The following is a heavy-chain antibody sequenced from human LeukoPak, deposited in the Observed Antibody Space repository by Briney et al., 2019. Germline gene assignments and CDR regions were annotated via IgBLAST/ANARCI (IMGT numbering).Heavy chain of an antibody. V-gene: IGHV3-53*01. CDR1: GFTVSSNY. CDR2: IYSGGTT. Sequence: PGGSLRLSCAASGFTVSSNYMSWVRQAPGKGLEWVSVIYSGGTTYYADSVKGRFTISRDNSKNTLYLQMNSLRAEDTAVHYCATPGDGAARSWGYYFDYWGQGTLVTVSS. D-gene: IGHD6-6*01. CDR3: ATPGDGAARSWGYYFDY. J-gene: IGHJ4*02.